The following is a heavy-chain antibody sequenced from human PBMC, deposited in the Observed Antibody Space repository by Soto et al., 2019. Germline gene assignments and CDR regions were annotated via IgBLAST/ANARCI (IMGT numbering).Heavy chain of an antibody. CDR2: IRDDGSNT. CDR3: ARDGVGATTYVGYFDY. D-gene: IGHD1-26*01. CDR1: GFTFSGYG. J-gene: IGHJ4*02. Sequence: QVQLVESGGGVVQPGRSLRLSCAASGFTFSGYGMHWVRQAPGKGLEWVAVIRDDGSNTYYADSVKGRFTISRDNPKNTLYLQMNSLRAEDTAVYYCARDGVGATTYVGYFDYWGQGTLVTVSS. V-gene: IGHV3-33*01.